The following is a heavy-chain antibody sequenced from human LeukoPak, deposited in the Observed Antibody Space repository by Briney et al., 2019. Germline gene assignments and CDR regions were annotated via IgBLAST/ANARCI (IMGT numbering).Heavy chain of an antibody. J-gene: IGHJ6*03. CDR2: ISYDGSNK. CDR3: AKGDKAVAFYYYYYMDV. V-gene: IGHV3-30*18. Sequence: GGSLRLSCAASGFTFSSYGMHWVRQAPGKGLEWVAVISYDGSNKYYADSVKGRFTISRDNSKNTLHLQMNSLRAEDTAVYYCAKGDKAVAFYYYYYMDVWGKGTTVTISS. CDR1: GFTFSSYG. D-gene: IGHD6-19*01.